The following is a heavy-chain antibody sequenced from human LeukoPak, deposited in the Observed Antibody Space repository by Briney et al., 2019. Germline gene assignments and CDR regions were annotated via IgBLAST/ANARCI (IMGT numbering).Heavy chain of an antibody. J-gene: IGHJ4*02. CDR1: GYSFTYFC. CDR2: IYTGDSDT. V-gene: IGHV5-51*01. CDR3: ARREMTPLYFDN. D-gene: IGHD5-24*01. Sequence: GESLKISCKGSGYSFTYFCIAWVRQVPGKGLEWMGIIYTGDSDTRYSPSFQDQVSIQADKSISSAYLQWGSLKASDTAMYYCARREMTPLYFDNWGQGSLVTVSS.